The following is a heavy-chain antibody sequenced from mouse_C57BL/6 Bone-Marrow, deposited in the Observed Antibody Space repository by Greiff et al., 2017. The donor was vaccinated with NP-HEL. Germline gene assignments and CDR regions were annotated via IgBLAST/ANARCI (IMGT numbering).Heavy chain of an antibody. CDR1: GYTFTSYW. D-gene: IGHD3-1*01. V-gene: IGHV1-69*01. CDR2: IDPSDSYT. CDR3: ARKRAYRGYYAMDY. Sequence: QVQLQQPGAELVMPGASVKLSCKASGYTFTSYWMHWVKQRPGQGLEWIGEIDPSDSYTNYNQKFKGKSTLTVDKSSSTAYMQLSSLTSEDSAVYYCARKRAYRGYYAMDYWGQGTSVTVSS. J-gene: IGHJ4*01.